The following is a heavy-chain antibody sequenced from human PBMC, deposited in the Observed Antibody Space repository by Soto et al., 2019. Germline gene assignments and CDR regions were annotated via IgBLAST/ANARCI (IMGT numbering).Heavy chain of an antibody. D-gene: IGHD6-19*01. J-gene: IGHJ5*02. CDR3: ARTPRIAVAPTEWFDP. CDR2: INPDSGGT. V-gene: IGHV1-2*02. Sequence: ASVKVSCKASGYTFTGYYMHWVRQAPGQGLEWMGWINPDSGGTNYAQKFQGRVTMTRDTSISTAYMELSRLRSDDTAVYYCARTPRIAVAPTEWFDPWGQGTLVTVSS. CDR1: GYTFTGYY.